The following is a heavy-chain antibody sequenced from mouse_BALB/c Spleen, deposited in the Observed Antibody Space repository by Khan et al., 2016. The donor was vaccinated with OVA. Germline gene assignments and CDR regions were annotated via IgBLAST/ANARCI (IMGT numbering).Heavy chain of an antibody. V-gene: IGHV1-4*01. Sequence: QVQLMESGAELARPGASVKMSCKASGYTFTTYTIHWVKQRPGQGLEWIGYIIPSTDSTTYNQKFKDKATLTADKSSSTAYMQLSSLTSDDSAVYYCAKGGAYYRSDGWFAYWGPGTPVTVSA. D-gene: IGHD2-14*01. CDR2: IIPSTDST. J-gene: IGHJ3*01. CDR3: AKGGAYYRSDGWFAY. CDR1: GYTFTTYT.